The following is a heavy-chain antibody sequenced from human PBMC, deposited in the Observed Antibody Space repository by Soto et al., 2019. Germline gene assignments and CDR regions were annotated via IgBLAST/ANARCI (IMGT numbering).Heavy chain of an antibody. CDR2: IGGSSSYI. D-gene: IGHD3-10*01. CDR1: GFTFSSYN. Sequence: PGGSLRLSCAASGFTFSSYNMNWVRQAPGKGLGWVSCIGGSSSYIYYVDSVQGRFTISRDNAKNSLNLQMNSLRVEDTAVYYCARGDWFGELLGFWGQGTLVTVSS. J-gene: IGHJ4*02. CDR3: ARGDWFGELLGF. V-gene: IGHV3-21*01.